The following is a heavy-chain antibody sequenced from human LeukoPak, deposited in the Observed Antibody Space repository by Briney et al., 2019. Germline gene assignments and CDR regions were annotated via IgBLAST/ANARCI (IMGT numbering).Heavy chain of an antibody. J-gene: IGHJ5*02. V-gene: IGHV4-4*02. CDR1: GGSLSSSNW. D-gene: IGHD2-15*01. Sequence: PSGTLSLTCAVSGGSLSSSNWWSRVRPPPGKGPEWIGEIYHSGSTNYNPSLKSRVTISVDKSKNQFSLKLSSVTAADTAVYYCARRCSGGSCASGWFDRWGQGTLVTVSS. CDR3: ARRCSGGSCASGWFDR. CDR2: IYHSGST.